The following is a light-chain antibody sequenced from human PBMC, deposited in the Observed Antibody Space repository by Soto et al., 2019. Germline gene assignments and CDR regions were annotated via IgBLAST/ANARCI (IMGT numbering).Light chain of an antibody. Sequence: QSVLTQPPSVSGAPGQRVTISCTGSSSNIGAGYVVHWYQQLPGTAPKLLIYGNSNRPSGVPDRFSGSKSGTSASLAITGLQAEDEADYYCRSYDSSLSGSVFGGGTKVTVL. CDR1: SSNIGAGYV. V-gene: IGLV1-40*01. CDR3: RSYDSSLSGSV. CDR2: GNS. J-gene: IGLJ2*01.